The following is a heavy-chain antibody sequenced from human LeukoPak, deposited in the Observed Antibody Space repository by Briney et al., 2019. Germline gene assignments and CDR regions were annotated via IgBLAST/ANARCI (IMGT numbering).Heavy chain of an antibody. CDR3: ARGGFGSGSHFDY. V-gene: IGHV1-8*01. Sequence: GASVKISCKASGYTFTSYDINWVRQATGQGLEWMGWMNPNSGDTGYVQKFQGRVTMTRSTSISTAYMELSSLRSEATAIYYCARGGFGSGSHFDYWGQGTLVTVSS. CDR2: MNPNSGDT. J-gene: IGHJ4*02. D-gene: IGHD3-10*01. CDR1: GYTFTSYD.